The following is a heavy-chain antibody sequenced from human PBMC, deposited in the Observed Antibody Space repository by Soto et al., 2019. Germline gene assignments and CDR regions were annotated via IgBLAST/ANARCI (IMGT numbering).Heavy chain of an antibody. D-gene: IGHD2-2*01. CDR1: GFTFSSYS. Sequence: EVQLVESGGGLVKPGGSLRLSCAASGFTFSSYSMTWVRQAPGKGLEWVSSISSSSSYIYYADSVKGRFTISRDNAKNSLYLQMNSLRAEDTAVYYCARAPYCSSTSCYEDWLDPWGQGTLVTVSS. CDR2: ISSSSSYI. J-gene: IGHJ5*02. V-gene: IGHV3-21*01. CDR3: ARAPYCSSTSCYEDWLDP.